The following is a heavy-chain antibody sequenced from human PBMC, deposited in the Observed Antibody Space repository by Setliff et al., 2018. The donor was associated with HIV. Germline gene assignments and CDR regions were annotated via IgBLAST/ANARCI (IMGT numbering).Heavy chain of an antibody. CDR3: ARMYYYSSGSYFNRGHDAFDI. V-gene: IGHV1-3*01. CDR2: VNADNGNT. CDR1: GYTFTSYA. D-gene: IGHD3-10*01. J-gene: IGHJ3*02. Sequence: ASVKVSCKASGYTFTSYALHWVRQAPGQRLEWMGWVNADNGNTKYSEKFQGRVTITRDTAASTVYMELSSLKSEDTAVYYCARMYYYSSGSYFNRGHDAFDIWGQGTMVTISS.